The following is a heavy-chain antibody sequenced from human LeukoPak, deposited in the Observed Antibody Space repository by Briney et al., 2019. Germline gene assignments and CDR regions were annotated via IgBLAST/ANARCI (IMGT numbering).Heavy chain of an antibody. CDR2: IKQDGSEK. V-gene: IGHV3-7*01. CDR3: ARGRYSSTWADY. D-gene: IGHD6-13*01. J-gene: IGHJ4*02. CDR1: GFTFSSYW. Sequence: PGGSLRLSCAASGFTFSSYWMTWVRQAPGKGLEWVANIKQDGSEKYYVDSVKGRFTISRDSVQNSLYLQMNSLRAEDTAVYYCARGRYSSTWADYWGQGTLVTVSS.